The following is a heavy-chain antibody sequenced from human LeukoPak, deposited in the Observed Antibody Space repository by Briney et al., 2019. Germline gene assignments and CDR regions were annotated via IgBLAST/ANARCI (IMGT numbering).Heavy chain of an antibody. CDR3: ARDGEYSTLGAFDI. D-gene: IGHD6-13*01. CDR1: GFTFSSYW. J-gene: IGHJ3*02. Sequence: PGGSLRLSCAASGFTFSSYWMSWVRQAPGKGLEWVANIKQDGSEKYYVDSVKGRFTISRDNARNSLYLQMNSLRAEDTAVYYCARDGEYSTLGAFDIWGQGTVATVSS. V-gene: IGHV3-7*01. CDR2: IKQDGSEK.